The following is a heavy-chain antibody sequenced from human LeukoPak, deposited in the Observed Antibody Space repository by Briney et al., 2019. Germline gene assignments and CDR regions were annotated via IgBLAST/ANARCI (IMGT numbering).Heavy chain of an antibody. J-gene: IGHJ4*02. D-gene: IGHD6-13*01. CDR2: ISYDGSNK. CDR3: AKDRAAGSLGYFDY. Sequence: GGSLRLSCAASGFTFSSYGMHWVRQAPGKGLEWVAVISYDGSNKYYADSVKGRFTISRDNSKNTLYLKMNSLRAEDTAVYYCAKDRAAGSLGYFDYWGQGTLVTVSS. CDR1: GFTFSSYG. V-gene: IGHV3-30*18.